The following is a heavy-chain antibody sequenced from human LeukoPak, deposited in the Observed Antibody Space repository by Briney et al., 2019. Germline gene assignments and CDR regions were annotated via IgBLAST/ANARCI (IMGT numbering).Heavy chain of an antibody. CDR2: ISKSGDHT. J-gene: IGHJ4*02. CDR1: GFTFSSYA. V-gene: IGHV3-23*01. D-gene: IGHD3-22*01. CDR3: AKNALAAGVAHYYDSSGSFDY. Sequence: GGSLRLSCAASGFTFSSYAMSWVRQAPGKGLEWVSAISKSGDHTYYAASAKGRFTIYRDNSKNTQYLQMNSLRAEDTAVYYCAKNALAAGVAHYYDSSGSFDYWGQGTLVTVSS.